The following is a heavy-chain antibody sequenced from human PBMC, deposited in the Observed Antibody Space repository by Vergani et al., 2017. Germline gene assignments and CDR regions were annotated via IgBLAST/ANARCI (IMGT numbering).Heavy chain of an antibody. V-gene: IGHV3-23*01. CDR3: AKELTYLGGDGFDY. CDR1: GFMFNNYA. J-gene: IGHJ4*02. D-gene: IGHD3-16*01. CDR2: VSGGSEST. Sequence: EVQLLESGGDLAQPGGSLRLSCAASGFMFNNYAMSWVRQAPGKGLEWVSAVSGGSESTYYADSVKGRFTISRDNSKNILYLQMNSLRAEDTALYYCAKELTYLGGDGFDYWGQGTLVTV.